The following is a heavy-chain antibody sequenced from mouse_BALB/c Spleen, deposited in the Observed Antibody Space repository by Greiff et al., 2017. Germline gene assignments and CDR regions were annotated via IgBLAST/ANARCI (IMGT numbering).Heavy chain of an antibody. CDR1: GYTFTSYY. V-gene: IGHV1S16*01. Sequence: VQLQESGADLVKPGASVKLSCTASGYTFTSYYMYWVKQRPGQGLEWIGEINPSNGGTNFNEKFKSKATLTVDKSSSTAYMQLSSLTSEDSAVYNCTRGYDPLYYAMDYWGQGTSVTVSS. D-gene: IGHD2-14*01. J-gene: IGHJ4*01. CDR3: TRGYDPLYYAMDY. CDR2: INPSNGGT.